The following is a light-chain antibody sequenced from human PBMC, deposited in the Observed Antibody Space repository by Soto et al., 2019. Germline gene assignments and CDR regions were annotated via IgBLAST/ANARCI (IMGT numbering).Light chain of an antibody. V-gene: IGKV3-20*01. Sequence: EIVLTQAPGTLSLSPGDRATLSCRASQTLINTYLAWYQQRPGLAPRLLIYDASTRAPGIPDRFSGSGSGTDFTLTISRLEPEDFAVYYCQQYTSSPALTFGGETRVDIK. J-gene: IGKJ4*01. CDR1: QTLINTY. CDR3: QQYTSSPALT. CDR2: DAS.